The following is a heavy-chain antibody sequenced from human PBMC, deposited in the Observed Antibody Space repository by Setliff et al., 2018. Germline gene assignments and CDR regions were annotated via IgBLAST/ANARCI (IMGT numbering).Heavy chain of an antibody. V-gene: IGHV1-3*01. J-gene: IGHJ6*03. CDR1: GYTFTSYA. Sequence: ASVKVSCKGSGYTFTSYAMHWVRQAPGQRLEWMGWLSAGNGNTKYSQQFQGRVTITRDTSANTAYMELSSLRSEDTAVYYCARQVYCSSLGCQFYSFYMDVWGKGTTVTVSS. D-gene: IGHD2-2*01. CDR3: ARQVYCSSLGCQFYSFYMDV. CDR2: LSAGNGNT.